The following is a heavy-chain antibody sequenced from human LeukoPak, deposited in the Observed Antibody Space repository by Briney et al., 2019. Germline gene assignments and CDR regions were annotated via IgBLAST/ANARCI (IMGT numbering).Heavy chain of an antibody. CDR3: ASRGGTMVRGPGGFDY. CDR2: ISAYNGNT. D-gene: IGHD3-10*01. Sequence: GASVKVSCKASGYTFTSYGISWVRQAPGQGLEWMGWISAYNGNTNYAQKLQGRVTMTTDTSTSTAYMELSRLRSEDTAVYYCASRGGTMVRGPGGFDYWGQGTLVTVSS. CDR1: GYTFTSYG. J-gene: IGHJ4*02. V-gene: IGHV1-18*01.